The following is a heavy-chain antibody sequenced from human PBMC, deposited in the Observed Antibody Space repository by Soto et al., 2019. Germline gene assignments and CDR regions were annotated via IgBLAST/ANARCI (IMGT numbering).Heavy chain of an antibody. CDR3: ARVARITIFGVVINGYMDV. V-gene: IGHV3-74*01. D-gene: IGHD3-3*01. CDR1: GFTFSSYW. CDR2: INSDGSST. Sequence: EVQLVESGGGLVQPGGSLRLSCAASGFTFSSYWMHWVRQAPGKGLVWVSRINSDGSSTSYADSVKGRFTISRDHAKNTLYLQMNSLRAEDTAVYYCARVARITIFGVVINGYMDVWGKGTTVTVSS. J-gene: IGHJ6*03.